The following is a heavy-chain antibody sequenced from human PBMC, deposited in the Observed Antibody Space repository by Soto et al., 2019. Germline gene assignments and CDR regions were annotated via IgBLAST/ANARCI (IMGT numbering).Heavy chain of an antibody. V-gene: IGHV2-70*01. CDR3: SRAVGGFTYGYPDY. CDR1: GFSLSTTGMC. D-gene: IGHD5-18*01. Sequence: SGPTLVNPTQTLTLTCTFSGFSLSTTGMCVSWIRQPPGKALEWLALIDWADDKYYSTSLKTRLTISKDTSKNQVVLTMTNVEPVDTATYFCSRAVGGFTYGYPDYWGQGTLVTVSS. J-gene: IGHJ4*02. CDR2: IDWADDK.